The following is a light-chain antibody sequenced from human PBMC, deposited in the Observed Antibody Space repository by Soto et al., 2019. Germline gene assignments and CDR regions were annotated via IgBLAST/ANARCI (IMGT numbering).Light chain of an antibody. J-gene: IGKJ5*01. CDR2: DAS. CDR3: QQRSNFIT. V-gene: IGKV3-11*01. CDR1: QSVSSY. Sequence: EIVLSQSPATLFFSRGERATLSCMANQSVSSYLAWYQQKPGQAPRLLIYDASYRATGIPARFSGRGSETDLTLTVGCLEPEDFAVYYCQQRSNFITFGQGTRLEIK.